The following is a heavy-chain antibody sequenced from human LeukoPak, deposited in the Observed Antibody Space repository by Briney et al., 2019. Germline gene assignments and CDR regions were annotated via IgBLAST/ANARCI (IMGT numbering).Heavy chain of an antibody. J-gene: IGHJ6*03. D-gene: IGHD3-10*01. CDR1: GYTFTGYY. CDR3: ARGLRGSGSYYNSMKSYYYYMDV. Sequence: ASVKVSCKASGYTFTGYYMHWVRQAPGQGLEWMGWINPSGGSTSYAQKFQGRVTMTRDTSTSTVYMELSSLRSEDTAVYYCARGLRGSGSYYNSMKSYYYYMDVWGKGTTVTISS. V-gene: IGHV1-46*01. CDR2: INPSGGST.